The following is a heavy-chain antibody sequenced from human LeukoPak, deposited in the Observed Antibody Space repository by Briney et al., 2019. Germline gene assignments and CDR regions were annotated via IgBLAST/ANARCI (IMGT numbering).Heavy chain of an antibody. CDR3: AREWFGDLFRAFDI. CDR1: GGSISSGGYY. Sequence: SQTLSLTCTVSGGSISSGGYYWSWIRQHPGKGLEWIGYIYYSGSTSYNPSLKSRGTISVDTSKNQFSLKLSSVTAADTAVYYCAREWFGDLFRAFDIWGQGTMVTVSS. D-gene: IGHD3-10*01. CDR2: IYYSGST. J-gene: IGHJ3*02. V-gene: IGHV4-31*03.